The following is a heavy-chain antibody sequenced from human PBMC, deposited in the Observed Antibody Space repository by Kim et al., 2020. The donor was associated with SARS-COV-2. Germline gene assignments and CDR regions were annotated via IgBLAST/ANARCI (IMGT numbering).Heavy chain of an antibody. D-gene: IGHD6-13*01. CDR1: GFTFSGYA. Sequence: GGSLRLSCVVSGFTFSGYAMSWVRQAPGKGLEWVSAINGGGSNIYYADSVKGRFTISRDNSRDTLYLQMNSLRAEDTAVYYCAKWASGTRGGDYYYYGMDVWGQGTTVTVSS. CDR2: INGGGSNI. CDR3: AKWASGTRGGDYYYYGMDV. J-gene: IGHJ6*02. V-gene: IGHV3-23*01.